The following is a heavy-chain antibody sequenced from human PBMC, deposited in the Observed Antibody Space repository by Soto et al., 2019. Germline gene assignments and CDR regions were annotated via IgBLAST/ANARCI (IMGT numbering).Heavy chain of an antibody. D-gene: IGHD2-21*02. CDR1: GFSFSDYS. Sequence: LVEAGGALVYPGGSLRLSCIASGFSFSDYSMNWVRQAPGRGRLWVSYISSSSDKTYYADSVKGRFTVSRDNAKNALFLEMNSLRDDDTATYYCARLPKGSLVTAWGKGTRVTVSS. CDR2: ISSSSDKT. CDR3: ARLPKGSLVTA. V-gene: IGHV3-48*02. J-gene: IGHJ4*02.